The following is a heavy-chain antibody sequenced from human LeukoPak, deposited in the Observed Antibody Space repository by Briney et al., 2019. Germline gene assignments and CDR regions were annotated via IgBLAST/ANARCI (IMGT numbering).Heavy chain of an antibody. CDR3: ARDRGYWFDP. CDR1: GFTFSSYA. D-gene: IGHD5-24*01. J-gene: IGHJ5*02. V-gene: IGHV3-23*01. Sequence: PGGSLRLSCATSGFTFSSYAMSWVRQAPGKGLEWVSGIIASGGSTYYADSVKGRFTISRDNSKNTLYLQMNSLRAEDTAVYYCARDRGYWFDPWGQGTLVTVSS. CDR2: IIASGGST.